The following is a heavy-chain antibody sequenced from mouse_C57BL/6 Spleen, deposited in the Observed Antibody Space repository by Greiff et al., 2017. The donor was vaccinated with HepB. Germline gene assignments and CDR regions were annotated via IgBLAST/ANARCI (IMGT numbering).Heavy chain of an antibody. CDR3: TRPYYGSSPYYAMDY. CDR1: GYTFTDYE. V-gene: IGHV1-15*01. D-gene: IGHD1-1*01. CDR2: IDPETGGT. J-gene: IGHJ4*01. Sequence: VQLQESGAELVRPGASVTLSCKASGYTFTDYEMHWVKQTPVHGLEWIGAIDPETGGTAYNQKFKGKAILTADKSSSTAYMELRSLTSEDSAVYYCTRPYYGSSPYYAMDYWGQGTSVTVSS.